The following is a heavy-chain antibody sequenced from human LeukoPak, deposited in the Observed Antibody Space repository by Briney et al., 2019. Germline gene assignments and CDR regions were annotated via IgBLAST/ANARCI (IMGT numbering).Heavy chain of an antibody. Sequence: GGSLRLSCAASGFTFSSYGMHWVRQAPGKGLEWVAFIRYDGSNKYYADSVKGRFTISRDNSKNTLYLQMNSLRAEDTAVYYCAKAGPMVQGVIIPPLGYWGQGTLVTVSS. CDR3: AKAGPMVQGVIIPPLGY. CDR2: IRYDGSNK. V-gene: IGHV3-30*02. D-gene: IGHD3-10*01. J-gene: IGHJ4*02. CDR1: GFTFSSYG.